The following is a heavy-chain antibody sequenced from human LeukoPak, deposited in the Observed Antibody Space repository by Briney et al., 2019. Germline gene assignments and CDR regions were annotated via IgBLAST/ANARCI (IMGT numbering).Heavy chain of an antibody. CDR2: IYYSGGT. V-gene: IGHV4-61*01. CDR3: ARAVTRTGGFDP. J-gene: IGHJ5*02. D-gene: IGHD4-17*01. Sequence: SETLSLTCTVSGGSVSSGSYYWSWIRQPPGKGLEWIGYIYYSGGTNYNPSLKSRVTISVDTSKNQFSLKLSSVTAADTAVYYCARAVTRTGGFDPWGQGTLVTVSS. CDR1: GGSVSSGSYY.